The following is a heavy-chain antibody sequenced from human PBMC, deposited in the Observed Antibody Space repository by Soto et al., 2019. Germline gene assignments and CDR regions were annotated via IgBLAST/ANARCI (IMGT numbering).Heavy chain of an antibody. Sequence: GGSLRLSCAASGFTFSSYAMHWVRQAPGKGLEWVAVISYDGSNKYYADSVKGRFTISRDNSKNTLYLQMNSLRAEDTAVYYCARADYGGDYFDYWGQGTLVTVSS. V-gene: IGHV3-30-3*01. CDR2: ISYDGSNK. J-gene: IGHJ4*02. CDR1: GFTFSSYA. CDR3: ARADYGGDYFDY. D-gene: IGHD4-17*01.